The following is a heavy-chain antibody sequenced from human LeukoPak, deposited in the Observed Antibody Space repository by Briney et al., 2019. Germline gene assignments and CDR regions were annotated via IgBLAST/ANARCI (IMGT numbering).Heavy chain of an antibody. J-gene: IGHJ4*02. CDR3: ARLTSSGYTDY. Sequence: PSETLSLTCTVSGGSISSYYWSWIRQPPGKGLEWIGYIYDSGTTNYNPSLKSRVTISVDTSKNQFSLKVNSVTAADTAVYYCARLTSSGYTDYWGQGTLVTVSS. CDR2: IYDSGTT. V-gene: IGHV4-59*01. CDR1: GGSISSYY. D-gene: IGHD3-22*01.